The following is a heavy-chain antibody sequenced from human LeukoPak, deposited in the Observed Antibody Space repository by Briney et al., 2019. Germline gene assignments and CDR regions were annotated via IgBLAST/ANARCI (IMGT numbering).Heavy chain of an antibody. V-gene: IGHV4-34*01. D-gene: IGHD1-26*01. CDR1: GGSFNAYY. CDR2: INHGGGT. Sequence: SETLSLTCAVYGGSFNAYYWSWIRQPPGKGLEWIGEINHGGGTNYNPSLKNRVTISLDTSKNQFSLKLSSVTAADTAIYYCARGQERLGAFDIWGQGIMVTVSS. J-gene: IGHJ3*02. CDR3: ARGQERLGAFDI.